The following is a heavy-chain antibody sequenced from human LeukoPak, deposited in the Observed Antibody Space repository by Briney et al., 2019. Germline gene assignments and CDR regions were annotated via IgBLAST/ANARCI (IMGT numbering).Heavy chain of an antibody. CDR1: GGSFSGYY. J-gene: IGHJ6*03. V-gene: IGHV4-34*01. D-gene: IGHD6-6*01. CDR2: INHSGST. Sequence: PSETLSLTCAVYGGSFSGYYWSWIRQPPGKGLEWIGEINHSGSTNYNPSLKSRVTISVDTSKNQFSLKLSSVTAADTAVYYCARASSSTIHYYYMDVWGKGTTVTVSS. CDR3: ARASSSTIHYYYMDV.